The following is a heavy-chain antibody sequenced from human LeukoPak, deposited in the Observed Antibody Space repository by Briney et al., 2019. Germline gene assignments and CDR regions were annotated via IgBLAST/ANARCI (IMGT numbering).Heavy chain of an antibody. V-gene: IGHV3-21*01. CDR2: ITPSGSDV. D-gene: IGHD1-7*01. Sequence: GGSLRLSCAASGFTFDDYGMHWVRHAPGKGLEWVSFITPSGSDVYYAESVRGRFATSRDNAKDSVFLHMNSLRVEDTAVYYCVTGNYRSFYYYYMDVWGKGTTVTVS. J-gene: IGHJ6*03. CDR1: GFTFDDYG. CDR3: VTGNYRSFYYYYMDV.